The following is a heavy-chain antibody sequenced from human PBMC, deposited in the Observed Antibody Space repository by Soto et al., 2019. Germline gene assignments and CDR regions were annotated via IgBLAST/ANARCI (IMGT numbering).Heavy chain of an antibody. CDR1: GGSISSYY. Sequence: SETLSLTCTVSGGSISSYYWSWIRQPPGKGLEWIGYIYYSGSTNYNPSLKSRVTISVDTSKNQFSLKLSSVTAADTAVYYCARVTAVAGTSWFDPWGQGTLVTVSS. CDR2: IYYSGST. CDR3: ARVTAVAGTSWFDP. D-gene: IGHD6-19*01. J-gene: IGHJ5*02. V-gene: IGHV4-59*01.